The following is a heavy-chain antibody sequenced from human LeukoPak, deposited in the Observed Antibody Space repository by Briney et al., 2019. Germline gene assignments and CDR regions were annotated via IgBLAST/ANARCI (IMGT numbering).Heavy chain of an antibody. CDR2: ISWNSGSI. Sequence: GGSLRLSCAASGFTFDDYAMHWVRQAPGKGLEWVSGISWNSGSIGYADSVKGRFTISRDNAKNSLYLQMNSLRAEDTALYYCAKANSYCSGGSCYGYYFDYWGQGTWSPSPQ. CDR3: AKANSYCSGGSCYGYYFDY. J-gene: IGHJ4*02. D-gene: IGHD2-15*01. CDR1: GFTFDDYA. V-gene: IGHV3-9*01.